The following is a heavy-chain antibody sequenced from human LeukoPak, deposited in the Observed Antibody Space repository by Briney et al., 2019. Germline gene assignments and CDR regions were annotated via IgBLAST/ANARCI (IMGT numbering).Heavy chain of an antibody. Sequence: QPGGSLRLSCAASGFTFSIYWTHWVRQAPGKGLVWVSRINSDGSSTSYADSVKGRFTISRDNAKNTLYLQMNSLRAEDTAVYYCARDEDWSGYYGAFDIWGQGTMVTVSS. CDR2: INSDGSST. J-gene: IGHJ3*02. CDR1: GFTFSIYW. CDR3: ARDEDWSGYYGAFDI. D-gene: IGHD3-3*01. V-gene: IGHV3-74*01.